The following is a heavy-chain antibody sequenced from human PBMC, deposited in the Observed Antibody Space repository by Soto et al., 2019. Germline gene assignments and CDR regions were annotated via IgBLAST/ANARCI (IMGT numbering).Heavy chain of an antibody. V-gene: IGHV3-23*01. J-gene: IGHJ4*02. CDR3: AKTPRQWLVYFDY. Sequence: EVQLLESGGGLVQPGGSLRLSCAASGFTFSNYAIAWVRQAPGKGLEWVSGISGSGGTTYYADSVKGRFTISRDNSKDTLHLQMNSLRDEDPAVYYCAKTPRQWLVYFDYWGQGGLVTVS. D-gene: IGHD6-19*01. CDR2: ISGSGGTT. CDR1: GFTFSNYA.